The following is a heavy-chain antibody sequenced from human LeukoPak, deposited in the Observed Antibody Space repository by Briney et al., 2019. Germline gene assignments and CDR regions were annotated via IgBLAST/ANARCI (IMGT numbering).Heavy chain of an antibody. CDR2: ISYTGST. V-gene: IGHV4-61*08. Sequence: SETLSLTCTVSGGSVSSGDYYWSWIRQPPGKGLEWIGYISYTGSTNYNPSLKSRVTISVDTSKNQFSLKLSSVTAADTAVYYCARDLGRPVAGYFDYWGQGTLVTVSS. D-gene: IGHD6-19*01. CDR1: GGSVSSGDYY. CDR3: ARDLGRPVAGYFDY. J-gene: IGHJ4*02.